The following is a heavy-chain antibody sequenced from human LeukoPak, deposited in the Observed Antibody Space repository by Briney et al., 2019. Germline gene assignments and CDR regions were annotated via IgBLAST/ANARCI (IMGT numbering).Heavy chain of an antibody. J-gene: IGHJ4*02. V-gene: IGHV1-18*01. D-gene: IGHD2-2*01. CDR1: GYIFTNYV. Sequence: GASVKVSCKASGYIFTNYVISWVRQAPGQGLELLGWISVYNGNTDYGQKFQGRVTMTTDTSTSTAYMELRSLRSDDTAVYYCARDRAQMVNIVVVPAASDYWGQGTLVTVSS. CDR3: ARDRAQMVNIVVVPAASDY. CDR2: ISVYNGNT.